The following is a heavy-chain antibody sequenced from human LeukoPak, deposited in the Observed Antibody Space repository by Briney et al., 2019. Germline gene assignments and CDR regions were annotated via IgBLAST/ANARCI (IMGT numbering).Heavy chain of an antibody. CDR3: AKGGIRYGYWFDH. J-gene: IGHJ5*02. CDR2: ISSTGNSI. Sequence: GGSLRLSCAATGFRFSDYYMSWIRQAPGKGLEWVAYISSTGNSIFYADSVKGRFTISRDHAKNSPSLQLNSLRAEDTAVYYCAKGGIRYGYWFDHWGQGTLVTVSS. D-gene: IGHD3-10*01. V-gene: IGHV3-11*01. CDR1: GFRFSDYY.